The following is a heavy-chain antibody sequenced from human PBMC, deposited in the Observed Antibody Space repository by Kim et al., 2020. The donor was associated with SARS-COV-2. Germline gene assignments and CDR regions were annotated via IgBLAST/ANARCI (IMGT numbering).Heavy chain of an antibody. Sequence: GGSLRLSCAASGFTFSSYAMSWVRQAPGKGLEWVSAISGSGGSTYYADSVKGRFTISRDNSKNTLYLQMNSLRAEDTAVYYCAKDLKESTDITGVMIVVSTGGACDIWGQGTMVTVSS. D-gene: IGHD3-22*01. J-gene: IGHJ3*02. V-gene: IGHV3-23*01. CDR3: AKDLKESTDITGVMIVVSTGGACDI. CDR2: ISGSGGST. CDR1: GFTFSSYA.